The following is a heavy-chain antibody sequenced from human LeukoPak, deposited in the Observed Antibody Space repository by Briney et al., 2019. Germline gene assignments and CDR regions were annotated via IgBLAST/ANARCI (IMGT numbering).Heavy chain of an antibody. J-gene: IGHJ4*02. Sequence: GGSLRLSCAASGFTFSDYYMSWLRQAPGKGLEWVSYISSSGSTIYYADSVKGRFTISRDNAKNSLYLQMNSLRAEDTAVYYCARDQSGLIGGVYDYVWGSYVDDVVGYWGQGTLVTVSS. V-gene: IGHV3-11*01. CDR2: ISSSGSTI. D-gene: IGHD3-16*01. CDR1: GFTFSDYY. CDR3: ARDQSGLIGGVYDYVWGSYVDDVVGY.